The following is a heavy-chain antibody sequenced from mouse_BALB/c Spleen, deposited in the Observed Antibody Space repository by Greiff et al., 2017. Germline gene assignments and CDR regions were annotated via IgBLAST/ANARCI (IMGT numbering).Heavy chain of an antibody. CDR3: ARSPYYGNYYAMDY. D-gene: IGHD2-10*01. CDR2: ISSGSSTI. J-gene: IGHJ4*01. Sequence: EVKVEESGGGLVQPGGSRKLSCAASGFTFSSFGMHWVRQAPEKGLEWVAYISSGSSTIYYADTVKGRFTISRDNPKNTLFLQMTSLRSEDTAMYYCARSPYYGNYYAMDYWGQGTSVTVSS. CDR1: GFTFSSFG. V-gene: IGHV5-17*02.